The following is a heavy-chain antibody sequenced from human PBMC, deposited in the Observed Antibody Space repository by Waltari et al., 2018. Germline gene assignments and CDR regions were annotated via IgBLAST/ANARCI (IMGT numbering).Heavy chain of an antibody. Sequence: QLQLQESGPGLVKPSETLSLTCTVSGGSISSSSYYWGWIRQPPGKGLEWIGIIFYSGTTYYNPSLKSRATISVDTSKNQFSLKLSSVTAADTAVYYCARIQYSSSWYMTYYFDYWGQGTLVTVSS. V-gene: IGHV4-39*01. J-gene: IGHJ4*02. D-gene: IGHD6-13*01. CDR3: ARIQYSSSWYMTYYFDY. CDR1: GGSISSSSYY. CDR2: IFYSGTT.